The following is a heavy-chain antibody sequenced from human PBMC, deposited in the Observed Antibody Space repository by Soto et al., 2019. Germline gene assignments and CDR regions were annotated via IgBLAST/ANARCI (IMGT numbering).Heavy chain of an antibody. Sequence: HPGGSLRLSCAASGFTFSSYGMHWVRQAPGKGLEWVAVISYDGSNKYYADSVKGRFTISRDNSKNTLYLQMNSLRAEDTAVYYCAKAHDFWSYYFDYWGQGTLVTVSS. V-gene: IGHV3-30*18. CDR3: AKAHDFWSYYFDY. D-gene: IGHD3-3*01. CDR2: ISYDGSNK. CDR1: GFTFSSYG. J-gene: IGHJ4*02.